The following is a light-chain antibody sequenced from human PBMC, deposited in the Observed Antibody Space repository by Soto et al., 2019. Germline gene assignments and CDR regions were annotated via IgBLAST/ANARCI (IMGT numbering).Light chain of an antibody. Sequence: EIVFTQSPATLSLSPGERATLSCRASQSVSSYLGWYQQRPGQAPRLLIYDASKRATGSPARFSGSGSGTDFTLTISSLEPEDFAVYYCQQRSNWPLTFGGGTKVDIK. CDR1: QSVSSY. CDR3: QQRSNWPLT. V-gene: IGKV3-11*01. CDR2: DAS. J-gene: IGKJ4*01.